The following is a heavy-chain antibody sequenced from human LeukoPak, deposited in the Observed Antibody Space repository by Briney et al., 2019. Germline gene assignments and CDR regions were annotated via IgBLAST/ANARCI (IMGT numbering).Heavy chain of an antibody. V-gene: IGHV5-51*01. D-gene: IGHD5-18*01. CDR2: IFPADSDT. CDR1: GYSFPNYW. CDR3: ARLHGYVDTAMVPLGYYYGMDV. Sequence: GESLKISCKGSGYSFPNYWIVWVRQMPGKGLEWMGSIFPADSDTRYSPSFQGQVTISADKSISTAYLQWSSLKASDTAMYYCARLHGYVDTAMVPLGYYYGMDVWGQGTTVTVSS. J-gene: IGHJ6*02.